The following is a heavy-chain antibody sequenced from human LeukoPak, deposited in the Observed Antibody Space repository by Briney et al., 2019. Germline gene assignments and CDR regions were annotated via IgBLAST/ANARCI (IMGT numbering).Heavy chain of an antibody. Sequence: GGSLRLSCAASGFTFDDYGMSWVRQAPGKGLEWVSGINWNGGSTGYADSVKGRFTISRDNAKNSLYLQMNSLRAEDTAVYYCARGRGYSYGQPFDYWGQGTLVTVSS. CDR2: INWNGGST. V-gene: IGHV3-20*04. CDR3: ARGRGYSYGQPFDY. CDR1: GFTFDDYG. J-gene: IGHJ4*02. D-gene: IGHD5-18*01.